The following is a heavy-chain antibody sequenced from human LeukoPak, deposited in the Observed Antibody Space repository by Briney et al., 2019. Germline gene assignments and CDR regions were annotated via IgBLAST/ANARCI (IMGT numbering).Heavy chain of an antibody. V-gene: IGHV1-2*02. CDR3: ARVGSWFGELLLGFDP. J-gene: IGHJ5*02. D-gene: IGHD3-10*01. CDR1: GYTFTGYY. CDR2: INPNSGGT. Sequence: GASAKVSCKASGYTFTGYYMHWVRQAPGQGLGWMGWINPNSGGTNYAQKFQGRVTMTRDTSISTAYMELSRLRSDDTAVYYCARVGSWFGELLLGFDPWGQGTLVTVSS.